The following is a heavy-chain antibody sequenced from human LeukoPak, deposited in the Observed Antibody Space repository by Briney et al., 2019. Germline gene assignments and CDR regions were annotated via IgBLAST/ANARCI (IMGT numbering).Heavy chain of an antibody. Sequence: SETLSLTCTVSGGSISSYYWSWIRQPPGKGLEWIGYIYYSGSTNYNPSLKSRVTISVDTSKNQFSLKLSSVTAAGTAVYYCARFQLLHFDYWGQGTLVTVSS. CDR2: IYYSGST. J-gene: IGHJ4*02. CDR3: ARFQLLHFDY. CDR1: GGSISSYY. V-gene: IGHV4-59*01. D-gene: IGHD2-2*01.